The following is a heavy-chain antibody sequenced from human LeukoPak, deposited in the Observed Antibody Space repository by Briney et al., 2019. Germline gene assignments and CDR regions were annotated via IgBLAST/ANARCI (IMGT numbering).Heavy chain of an antibody. D-gene: IGHD2-15*01. Sequence: GRSLRLSCAASGFTFSSYAMSWVRQAPGKGLEWVSVIYSTGTTYWADSVKGRFTTSRDNSKNTLYLEMNSLRPEDTALYYCARKGRTSLADFDYWGQGTLVTVSS. CDR1: GFTFSSYA. CDR3: ARKGRTSLADFDY. CDR2: IYSTGTT. J-gene: IGHJ4*02. V-gene: IGHV3-66*02.